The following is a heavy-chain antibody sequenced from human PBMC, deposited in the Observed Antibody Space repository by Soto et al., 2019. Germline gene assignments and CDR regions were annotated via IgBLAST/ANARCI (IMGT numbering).Heavy chain of an antibody. V-gene: IGHV3-33*08. D-gene: IGHD4-17*01. CDR1: GFTFSSYG. CDR3: ARAIYGNPFDD. CDR2: ICYDGSNK. Sequence: GGSLRLSCAASGFTFSSYGMHWVRQAPGKGLEWVAGICYDGSNKYYADSVKGRFTISRDNAKNTLYLQMNSLRAEDTAVYYCARAIYGNPFDDSGQGTRVTVSS. J-gene: IGHJ4*02.